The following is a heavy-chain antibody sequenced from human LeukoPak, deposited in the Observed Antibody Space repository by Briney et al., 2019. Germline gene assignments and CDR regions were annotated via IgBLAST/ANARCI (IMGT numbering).Heavy chain of an antibody. CDR2: ISYDGSNK. Sequence: GGSLRLSCAVSGLTFSSSWMDWVRQAPGKGLEWVAVISYDGSNKYYADSVKGRFTISRDNSKNTLYLQMNSLRAEDTAVYYCARDSPDYGDFDYWGQGTLVTVSS. J-gene: IGHJ4*02. CDR3: ARDSPDYGDFDY. CDR1: GLTFSSSW. V-gene: IGHV3-30-3*01. D-gene: IGHD4-17*01.